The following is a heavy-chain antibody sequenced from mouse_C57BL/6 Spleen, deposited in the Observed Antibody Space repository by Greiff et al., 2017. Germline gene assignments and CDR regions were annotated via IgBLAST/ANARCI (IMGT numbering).Heavy chain of an antibody. CDR3: ARSGNREAWFAY. D-gene: IGHD2-1*01. J-gene: IGHJ3*01. CDR2: IYPGDGDT. V-gene: IGHV1-82*01. Sequence: QVQLQQSGPELVKPGASVKISCKAFGYAFSSSWRNGVKQRPGKGLEWIGRIYPGDGDTNYNGKFRGKATRTADKSSSTAYMQLSSLTSEDSAVYFCARSGNREAWFAYWGQGTLVTVSA. CDR1: GYAFSSSW.